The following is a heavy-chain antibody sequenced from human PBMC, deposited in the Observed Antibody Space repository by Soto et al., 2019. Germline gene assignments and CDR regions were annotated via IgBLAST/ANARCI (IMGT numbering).Heavy chain of an antibody. J-gene: IGHJ4*02. V-gene: IGHV4-34*01. CDR2: INHSGCT. CDR1: GGSFSGYY. CDR3: ARYSTRGLRLGELSSFDY. D-gene: IGHD3-16*02. Sequence: QVQLQQWGAGLLKPSETLSLTCAVYGGSFSGYYWSWIRQPPGKGLEWIGEINHSGCTNYNPSLKSRVTISVDTSKNQFSLKLSSVTAADTAVYYCARYSTRGLRLGELSSFDYWGQGTLVTVSS.